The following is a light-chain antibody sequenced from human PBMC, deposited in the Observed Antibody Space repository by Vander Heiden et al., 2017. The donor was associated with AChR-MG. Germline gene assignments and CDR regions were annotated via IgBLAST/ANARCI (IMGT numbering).Light chain of an antibody. CDR3: NSRDSSGNLV. V-gene: IGLV3-19*01. J-gene: IGLJ3*02. CDR2: GKN. CDR1: SLRSYY. Sequence: SSELTQDPAVSVALGQTVRITCQGDSLRSYYASWYQQEPGQAPVLVIYGKNNRPSGIPDRFSGSSSGNTASLTITGSQAEDEADYYGNSRDSSGNLVFGGGTKLTVL.